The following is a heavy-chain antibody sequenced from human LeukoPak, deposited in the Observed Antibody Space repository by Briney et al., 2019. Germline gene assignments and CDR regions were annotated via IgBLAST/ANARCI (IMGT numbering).Heavy chain of an antibody. CDR3: ARFKGSGYSLLIDR. J-gene: IGHJ4*02. CDR1: GFTFSDYY. D-gene: IGHD3-22*01. CDR2: ISSSGSTI. V-gene: IGHV3-11*01. Sequence: GGSLRLSCAASGFTFSDYYMSWIRQAPGKGLEWVSYISSSGSTIYYADSVKGRFTVSRDNAKKSVYLQMSSLRAEDTAVYYCARFKGSGYSLLIDRWGQGTLVTVSS.